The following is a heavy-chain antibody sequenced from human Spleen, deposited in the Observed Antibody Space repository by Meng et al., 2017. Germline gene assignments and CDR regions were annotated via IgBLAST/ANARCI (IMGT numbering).Heavy chain of an antibody. Sequence: QVQLQQWGAGLLKPSETLSLPCVVSGGSYSDYYLSWIRQPPGKGLEWIGEINHSGSTNYNPSLESRATISVDTSQNNLSLKLSSVTAADSAVYYCARGPTTMAHDFDYWGQGTLVTVSS. D-gene: IGHD4-11*01. CDR3: ARGPTTMAHDFDY. V-gene: IGHV4-34*01. CDR2: INHSGST. CDR1: GGSYSDYY. J-gene: IGHJ4*02.